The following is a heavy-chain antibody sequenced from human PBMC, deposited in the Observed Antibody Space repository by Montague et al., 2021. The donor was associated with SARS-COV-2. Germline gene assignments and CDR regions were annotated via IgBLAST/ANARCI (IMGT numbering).Heavy chain of an antibody. Sequence: VKPTQTLTLTCTFSGFSPSTSVMCVSWIRQPPGKALEWLARIXWDDYKHYSTSLKTRLTISKDTSNNQVVLTMTNMDPVDTATYYCARSSVVQGVSLDYWGQGTLVTVSS. D-gene: IGHD3-10*01. J-gene: IGHJ4*02. CDR1: GFSPSTSVMC. CDR2: IXWDDYK. V-gene: IGHV2-70*11. CDR3: ARSSVVQGVSLDY.